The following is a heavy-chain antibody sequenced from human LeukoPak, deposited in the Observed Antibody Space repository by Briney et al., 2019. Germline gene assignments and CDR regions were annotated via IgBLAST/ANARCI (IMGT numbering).Heavy chain of an antibody. CDR1: GFNFRSYG. CDR2: ISYDGSNK. Sequence: PGGSLRLSCAASGFNFRSYGMHWVRQAPGKGLEWVAVISYDGSNKNYADSVKGRFTISRDNSKNTLNLQMNSLRAEDTAVYYCARDLRLAAAGTRWFDPWGQGTLVTVSS. J-gene: IGHJ5*02. D-gene: IGHD6-13*01. CDR3: ARDLRLAAAGTRWFDP. V-gene: IGHV3-30-3*01.